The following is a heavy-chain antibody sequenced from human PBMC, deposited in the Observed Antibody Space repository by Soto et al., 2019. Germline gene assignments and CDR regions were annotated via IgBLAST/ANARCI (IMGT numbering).Heavy chain of an antibody. V-gene: IGHV3-48*03. CDR3: ARDLDDSSSSFDY. D-gene: IGHD6-6*01. Sequence: GGSLRLSCAASGFTFSSYEMNWVRQAPGKGLEWVSYISSSGSTIYYADSVKGRFTISRDNAKNSLYLQMNSLRAEDTAVYYCARDLDDSSSSFDYWGQGTLVTVSS. CDR1: GFTFSSYE. J-gene: IGHJ4*02. CDR2: ISSSGSTI.